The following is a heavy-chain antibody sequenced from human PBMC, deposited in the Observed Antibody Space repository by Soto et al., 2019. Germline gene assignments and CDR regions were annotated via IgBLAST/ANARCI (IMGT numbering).Heavy chain of an antibody. V-gene: IGHV3-30*18. Sequence: QAQLVESGGGVVQPGRSLRLSCAASGFSISNYGMHWVRQAPGKGLEWVAVISFDGSNVYFIESVKGRLTISRDNSRNTVYLQMNSLTAEDTAVYYCAKESRGDGFWSGYYNYYGMDVWGQGTTVTVSS. J-gene: IGHJ6*02. CDR3: AKESRGDGFWSGYYNYYGMDV. CDR2: ISFDGSNV. D-gene: IGHD3-3*01. CDR1: GFSISNYG.